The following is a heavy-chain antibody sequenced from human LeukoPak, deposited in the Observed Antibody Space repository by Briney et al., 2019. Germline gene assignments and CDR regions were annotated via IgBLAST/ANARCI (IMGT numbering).Heavy chain of an antibody. J-gene: IGHJ6*02. CDR3: ARDRSGGSPTSLPYDMDV. CDR2: INPSGGST. CDR1: GYTFTSYY. V-gene: IGHV1-46*01. D-gene: IGHD1-26*01. Sequence: ASVKVSCKASGYTFTSYYMHWVRQAPGQGLEWMGIINPSGGSTSYAQKFQGRVTMTRDTSTSTVYMELSSLRSEDTAVYYCARDRSGGSPTSLPYDMDVWGQGTTVTVSS.